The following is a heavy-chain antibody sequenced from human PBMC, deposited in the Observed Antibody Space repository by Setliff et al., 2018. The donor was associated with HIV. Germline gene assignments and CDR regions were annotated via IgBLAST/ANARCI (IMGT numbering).Heavy chain of an antibody. D-gene: IGHD5-12*01. J-gene: IGHJ4*02. V-gene: IGHV4-59*02. CDR1: GDSVRNYY. CDR2: INYNGNT. Sequence: SETLSLTCTVSGDSVRNYYWSWIRQPPERGLDYIGYINYNGNTSYNPSLKSRVTMSVDTSKNQISLKLRSVTAADTAVYYCARGHEWLRIWGQGMLVTVSS. CDR3: ARGHEWLRI.